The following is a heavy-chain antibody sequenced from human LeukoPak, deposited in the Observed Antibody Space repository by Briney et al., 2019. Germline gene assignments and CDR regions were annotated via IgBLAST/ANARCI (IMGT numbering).Heavy chain of an antibody. CDR1: GGSISSSSYY. V-gene: IGHV4-39*01. J-gene: IGHJ4*02. D-gene: IGHD2-2*01. Sequence: SETLSLTCTVSGGSISSSSYYWGWIRQPPGKGLEWIGSIYYSGSTYYNPPLKSRVTISVDTSKNQFSLKLSSVTAADTAVYYCARLYWTGHFQLLFDYWGQGTLVTVSS. CDR3: ARLYWTGHFQLLFDY. CDR2: IYYSGST.